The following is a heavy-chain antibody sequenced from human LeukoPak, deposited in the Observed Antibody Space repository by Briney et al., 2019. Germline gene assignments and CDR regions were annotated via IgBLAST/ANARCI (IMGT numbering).Heavy chain of an antibody. V-gene: IGHV4-4*07. D-gene: IGHD3-10*01. CDR3: ATDRRTSGGDFDY. CDR2: IYTSGSA. J-gene: IGHJ4*02. Sequence: SETLSLTCTVSGGSMSSYYWSWVRQPAGKGLEWIGRIYTSGSADHNPSLKSRVTMSVDTSKNQFSLKLSSVTSADTAVYYCATDRRTSGGDFDYWGQGTLVSVSS. CDR1: GGSMSSYY.